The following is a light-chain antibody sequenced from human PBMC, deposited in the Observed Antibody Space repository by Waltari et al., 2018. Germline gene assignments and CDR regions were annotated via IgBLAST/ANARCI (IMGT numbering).Light chain of an antibody. J-gene: IGLJ1*01. CDR1: SSDVGGYHY. CDR3: CSYAGSYTFV. Sequence: QSALTQPRSVSGSPGQSVTISCTGTSSDVGGYHYVSWYQQHPGKAPKLIIYDVFERPSGVPDRFSGSKSGHTASLTVSGLQAEDEAEYYCCSYAGSYTFVFGNGTKVTVL. CDR2: DVF. V-gene: IGLV2-11*01.